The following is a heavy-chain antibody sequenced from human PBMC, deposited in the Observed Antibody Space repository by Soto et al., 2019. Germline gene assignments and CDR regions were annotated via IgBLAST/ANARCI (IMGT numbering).Heavy chain of an antibody. Sequence: QVQLQQWGAGLLKPSETLSLTCAVYGGSFSGYYWSWIRQPPGKGLEWIGEINHSGSTNYNPSLKSRVTITVEPSKNQFSLKLSSVTAADTAVYYCASISSGWRRGHLDYWGQGTLVTVSS. CDR2: INHSGST. D-gene: IGHD6-19*01. V-gene: IGHV4-34*01. CDR3: ASISSGWRRGHLDY. CDR1: GGSFSGYY. J-gene: IGHJ4*02.